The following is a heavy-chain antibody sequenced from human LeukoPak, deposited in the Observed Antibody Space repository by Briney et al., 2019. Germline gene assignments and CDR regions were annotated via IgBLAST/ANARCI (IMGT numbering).Heavy chain of an antibody. V-gene: IGHV4-61*02. CDR3: AREWFGELPDAFDI. Sequence: PSETLSLTCTASGGSISSGSYYWSWIPQPAGKGLERIGRIYTSGSTNYNPSLKSRVTITVDTSKNQFSLKLSSVTAADTAVYYCAREWFGELPDAFDIWGQGTMVTVSS. J-gene: IGHJ3*02. CDR1: GGSISSGSYY. CDR2: IYTSGST. D-gene: IGHD3-10*01.